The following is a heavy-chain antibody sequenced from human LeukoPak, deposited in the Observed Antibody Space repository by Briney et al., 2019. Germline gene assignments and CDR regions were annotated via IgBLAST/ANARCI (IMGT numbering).Heavy chain of an antibody. D-gene: IGHD3-16*02. J-gene: IGHJ6*02. CDR3: ARGFVDPSYYYYGMDV. Sequence: GGSLRLSCAASGFSFTTYSMNWVRQAPGKGLEWVSSISSSNSFIYYADSVKGRFTISRDNAKNSLYLQMNSLRAEDTAVYYCARGFVDPSYYYYGMDVWGQGTTVTVSS. V-gene: IGHV3-21*01. CDR2: ISSSNSFI. CDR1: GFSFTTYS.